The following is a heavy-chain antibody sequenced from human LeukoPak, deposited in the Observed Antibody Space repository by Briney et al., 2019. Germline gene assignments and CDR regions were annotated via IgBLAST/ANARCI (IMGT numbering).Heavy chain of an antibody. CDR2: IIPILGIA. V-gene: IGHV1-69*04. CDR3: ARSGGWPSRNYYGMDV. Sequence: SVKVSCKASGGTFSSYAISWVRQAPGQGLELMGRIIPILGIANYAQKFQGRVTITADKPTSTAYMELSSLRSEDTAVYYCARSGGWPSRNYYGMDVWGQGTTVTVSS. CDR1: GGTFSSYA. J-gene: IGHJ6*02. D-gene: IGHD6-19*01.